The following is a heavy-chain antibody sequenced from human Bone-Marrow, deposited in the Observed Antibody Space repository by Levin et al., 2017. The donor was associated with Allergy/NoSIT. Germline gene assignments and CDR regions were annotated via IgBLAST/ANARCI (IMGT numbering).Heavy chain of an antibody. CDR3: ARDGIIAMSGTSFDP. CDR2: IHYTGST. V-gene: IGHV4-39*07. Sequence: SETLSLTCTVSRGPITSSSYYWGWIRQPPGKGLEWIGSIHYTGSTHYNPSLKSRVSISVDTSNSQFSLKLTSVTATDTAIYYCARDGIIAMSGTSFDPWGQGTLVTVSS. CDR1: RGPITSSSYY. J-gene: IGHJ5*02. D-gene: IGHD6-19*01.